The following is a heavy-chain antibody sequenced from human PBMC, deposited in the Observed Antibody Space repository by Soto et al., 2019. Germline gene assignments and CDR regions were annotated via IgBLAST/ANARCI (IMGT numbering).Heavy chain of an antibody. V-gene: IGHV4-59*08. Sequence: SETLSLTCPVSCGSISSYYWSWIRQPPGKGLEWIGYIYYSGSTNYNPSLKSRVTISADTSKNQFSLKLSSVTAADTAVYYCARSMYYYDRNFDYWGQGTLVTVS. CDR1: CGSISSYY. CDR3: ARSMYYYDRNFDY. D-gene: IGHD3-22*01. J-gene: IGHJ4*02. CDR2: IYYSGST.